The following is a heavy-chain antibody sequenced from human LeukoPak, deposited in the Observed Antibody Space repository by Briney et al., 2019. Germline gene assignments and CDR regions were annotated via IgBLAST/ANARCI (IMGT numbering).Heavy chain of an antibody. J-gene: IGHJ6*03. CDR2: IYTSGST. Sequence: PSQTLSLTCTVSGGSISSGSYYWSWIRQPAGKGLEWIGRIYTSGSTNYNPSLKSRVTISVDTSKNQFSLKLSSVTAADTAVYYCARGVRGVIVNYMDVWGKGTTVTVSS. CDR1: GGSISSGSYY. CDR3: ARGVRGVIVNYMDV. V-gene: IGHV4-61*02. D-gene: IGHD3-10*01.